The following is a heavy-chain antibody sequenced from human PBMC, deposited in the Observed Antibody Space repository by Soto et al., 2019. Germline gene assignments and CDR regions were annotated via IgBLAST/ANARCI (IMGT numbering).Heavy chain of an antibody. D-gene: IGHD6-6*01. J-gene: IGHJ6*02. CDR1: GVTFSSYE. V-gene: IGHV3-48*03. CDR2: ISSSGSTI. CDR3: ARDGIAARPYYYYGMDV. Sequence: GGSLRLSCSASGVTFSSYEMNWVRQAPGKGLEWVSYISSSGSTIYYADSVKGRFTISRDNAKNSLYLQMNSLRAEDTAVYYCARDGIAARPYYYYGMDVWGQGTTVTVSS.